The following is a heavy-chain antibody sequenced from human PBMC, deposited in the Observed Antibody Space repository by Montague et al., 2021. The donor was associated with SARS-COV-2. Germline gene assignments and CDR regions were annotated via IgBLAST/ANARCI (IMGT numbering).Heavy chain of an antibody. V-gene: IGHV4-59*08. Sequence: SETLSLTCTVSGDSITDSYWSWIRQPPGKGLEYTGYIYFSGSTNYNPSLKSRLTISVDTSKNQFSLKLSSVTAADTAVYFCTRLSLGWNTDWGQGTLVTVSS. J-gene: IGHJ1*01. CDR3: TRLSLGWNTD. CDR1: GDSITDSY. D-gene: IGHD1-1*01. CDR2: IYFSGST.